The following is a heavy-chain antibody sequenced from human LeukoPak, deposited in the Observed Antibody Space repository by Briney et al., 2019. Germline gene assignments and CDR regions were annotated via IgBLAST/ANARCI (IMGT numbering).Heavy chain of an antibody. CDR2: IYYSGST. CDR1: SGSIRSSSYY. V-gene: IGHV4-39*01. D-gene: IGHD3-3*01. J-gene: IGHJ4*02. CDR3: ARHGLRITIFGVVITYFDY. Sequence: SETLPLTCTVSSGSIRSSSYYWGWIRQPPGKGLEWIGSIYYSGSTYYNPSLKSRVTISVDTSKNQFSLKLSSVTAADTAVYYCARHGLRITIFGVVITYFDYWGQGTLVTVSS.